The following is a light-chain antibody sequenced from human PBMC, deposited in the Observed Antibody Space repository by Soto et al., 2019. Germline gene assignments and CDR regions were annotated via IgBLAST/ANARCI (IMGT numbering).Light chain of an antibody. CDR3: AAWDDSLNGSYV. V-gene: IGLV1-44*01. CDR1: SSNIGSNT. J-gene: IGLJ1*01. CDR2: SNN. Sequence: QAVVTQPPSESGTPGQRVTMSCSGSSSNIGSNTVNWYQQLPGTAPKLLIYSNNQRPSGVPDRFSGSKSGTSASLAISGLQSEDEADYYCAAWDDSLNGSYVFGTGTKVTVL.